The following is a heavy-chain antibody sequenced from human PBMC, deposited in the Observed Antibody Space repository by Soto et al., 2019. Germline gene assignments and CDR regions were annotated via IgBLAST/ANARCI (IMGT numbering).Heavy chain of an antibody. V-gene: IGHV3-23*01. CDR1: GFTFSSYA. D-gene: IGHD4-17*01. J-gene: IGHJ4*02. CDR2: ISGSGGST. CDR3: AKPVDYGGNSFDY. Sequence: GGSLRLSCTASGFTFSSYAMSWVRQAPGKGLEWVSAISGSGGSTYYADSVKGRFTISRDNSKNTLYLQMNSLRAEDTAVYYCAKPVDYGGNSFDYWGQGTLVTVSS.